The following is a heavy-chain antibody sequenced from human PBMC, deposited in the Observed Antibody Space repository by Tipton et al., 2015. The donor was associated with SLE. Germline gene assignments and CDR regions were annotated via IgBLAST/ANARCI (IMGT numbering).Heavy chain of an antibody. CDR1: GFTFSSYA. D-gene: IGHD3-3*01. CDR3: AKDQPIFGSADI. Sequence: SLRLSCAASGFTFSSYAMSWVRQAPGKGLEWVSVIYSGGSSTYYADSLKGRFTISRDNSKNTLYLQMNSLRAEDTAVYYCAKDQPIFGSADIWGQGTMVPVSS. V-gene: IGHV3-23*03. CDR2: IYSGGSST. J-gene: IGHJ3*02.